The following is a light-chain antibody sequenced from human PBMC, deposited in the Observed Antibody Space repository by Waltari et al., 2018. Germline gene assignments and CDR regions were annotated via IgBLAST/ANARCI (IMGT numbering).Light chain of an antibody. CDR1: QSVNNY. J-gene: IGKJ2*03. CDR2: DAS. CDR3: QQRSIRPPAYS. V-gene: IGKV3-11*01. Sequence: EIVLTQSPATLCLSPGERVTLSCRDSQSVNNYLAWYQQKPGQAPRLLIYDASSRATGIPARFSGNGSGTDFTLTISSLEAEDFAVYYCQQRSIRPPAYSFGQGTRLEIK.